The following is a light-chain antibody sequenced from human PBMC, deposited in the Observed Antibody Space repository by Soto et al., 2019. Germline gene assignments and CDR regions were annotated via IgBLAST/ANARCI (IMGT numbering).Light chain of an antibody. V-gene: IGKV4-1*01. CDR1: QSVLYSSNNKNY. Sequence: DIVMTQSPDSLAVSLGERATINCKSSQSVLYSSNNKNYLAWYQQKPGQPPKLLIYWASTRESGVPDRFSGCGSGTDFTLTISSLQAEDVAVYYCQQYVSTPQTFGQGNKGDIK. CDR2: WAS. J-gene: IGKJ1*01. CDR3: QQYVSTPQT.